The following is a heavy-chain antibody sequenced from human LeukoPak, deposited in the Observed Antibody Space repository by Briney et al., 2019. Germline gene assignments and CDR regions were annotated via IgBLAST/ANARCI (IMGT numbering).Heavy chain of an antibody. J-gene: IGHJ4*02. CDR2: IYSGGST. V-gene: IGHV3-53*01. Sequence: PGGSLRPSCAASGFTVSSNYMSWVRQAPGKGLEWVSVIYSGGSTYYADSVKGRFTISRDNSKNTLYLQMNSLRAEDTAVYYCARRSGIAVAGAFDYWGQGTLVTVSS. CDR3: ARRSGIAVAGAFDY. D-gene: IGHD6-19*01. CDR1: GFTVSSNY.